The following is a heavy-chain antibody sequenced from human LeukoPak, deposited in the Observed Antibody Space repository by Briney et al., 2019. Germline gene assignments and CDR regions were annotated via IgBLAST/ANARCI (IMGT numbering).Heavy chain of an antibody. Sequence: PGGSLRLSCAASGFTFGSYSMNWVRQAPGKGLEWVAKIQKDGSGAYYVDSMKGRFTVSRDNAENSLYLQMTNLRAEDTAVYSCARAGVTNQLGQTYWYFDLWGRGTLVTVSS. CDR1: GFTFGSYS. V-gene: IGHV3-7*01. D-gene: IGHD1/OR15-1a*01. CDR2: IQKDGSGA. J-gene: IGHJ2*01. CDR3: ARAGVTNQLGQTYWYFDL.